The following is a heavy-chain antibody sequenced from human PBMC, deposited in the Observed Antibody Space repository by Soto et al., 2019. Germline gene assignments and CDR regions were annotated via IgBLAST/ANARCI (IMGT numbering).Heavy chain of an antibody. CDR3: ARGRIPSAIFDWFDP. CDR1: GFTFDRYG. V-gene: IGHV3-33*01. CDR2: IWSDGSTE. J-gene: IGHJ5*02. Sequence: PGGSLRLSCAASGFTFDRYGMHWVRQAPGKGLEWVAVIWSDGSTEYYADSVKGRFTISRDNSENTMYLQMNSLRGEDTGVYYCARGRIPSAIFDWFDPWGQGTLVTVSS. D-gene: IGHD2-2*01.